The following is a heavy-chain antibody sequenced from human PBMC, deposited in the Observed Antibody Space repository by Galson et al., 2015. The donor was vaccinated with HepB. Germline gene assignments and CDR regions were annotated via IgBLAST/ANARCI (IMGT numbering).Heavy chain of an antibody. V-gene: IGHV1-69*13. J-gene: IGHJ4*02. CDR2: IIPLFGTP. D-gene: IGHD2-15*01. Sequence: SVKVSCKASGGTFSSYTITWVRQAPGQGLEWMGGIIPLFGTPNYAQKFQGRVTITADESTSTAYMELNTLRSEDTAVYYCARDRRDRGYFDLWDQGTLVTVSS. CDR3: ARDRRDRGYFDL. CDR1: GGTFSSYT.